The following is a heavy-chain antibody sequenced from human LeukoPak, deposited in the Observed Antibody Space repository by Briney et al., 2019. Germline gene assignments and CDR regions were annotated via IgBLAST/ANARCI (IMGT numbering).Heavy chain of an antibody. CDR2: ISHSGST. CDR3: ARDWASSGSNQVDY. J-gene: IGHJ4*02. Sequence: PSETLSLTCAVSGVPISSSNWWSWVRQPPGKGLEWIGEISHSGSTNYNPSLKSRVTISVDKPNNQFTLKLSSVTAADTAVYYCARDWASSGSNQVDYWGQGTLVTVSS. V-gene: IGHV4-4*02. D-gene: IGHD3-22*01. CDR1: GVPISSSNW.